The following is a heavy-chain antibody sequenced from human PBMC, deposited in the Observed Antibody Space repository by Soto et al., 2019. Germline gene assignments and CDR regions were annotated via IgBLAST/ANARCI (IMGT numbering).Heavy chain of an antibody. CDR2: ILHIGDSA. CDR3: ARSGLSINGY. CDR1: GFSFSAIA. D-gene: IGHD2-15*01. J-gene: IGHJ4*02. Sequence: DVQLLESGGGLVQPGGSLRLSCVASGFSFSAIAMTWVRQAPGKGLEWVSSILHIGDSAYYADSVKGLFTISRDKSKITPYLQINSLRANDTAVYYGARSGLSINGYWCQGTLVDVSA. V-gene: IGHV3-23*01.